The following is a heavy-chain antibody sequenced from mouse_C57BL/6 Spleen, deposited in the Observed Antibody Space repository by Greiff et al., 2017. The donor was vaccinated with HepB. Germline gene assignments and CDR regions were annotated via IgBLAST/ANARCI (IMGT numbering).Heavy chain of an antibody. V-gene: IGHV1-81*01. CDR2: LYPRSGTT. J-gene: IGHJ2*01. CDR1: GYTFTSYG. Sequence: VQLQQSGAELARPGASVKLSCKASGYTFTSYGIRWVKQRPGQGLEWIGELYPRSGTTYYNEKFKGKATLTADKSSSTAYMELRSLTSEDSAVYFCARESNYEWDCDYWGQGTTLTVSS. CDR3: ARESNYEWDCDY. D-gene: IGHD2-5*01.